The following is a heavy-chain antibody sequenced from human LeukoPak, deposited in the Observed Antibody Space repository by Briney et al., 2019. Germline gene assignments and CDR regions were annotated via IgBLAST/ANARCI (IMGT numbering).Heavy chain of an antibody. CDR2: ISSSGSTI. J-gene: IGHJ4*02. V-gene: IGHV3-48*03. D-gene: IGHD5-18*01. Sequence: PGGSLRLSCAASGFTFSSYEMNWVRQAPGKGLEWVSYISSSGSTIYYADSVKGRFTISRDNSKNSLYLQMNSLRAEDTALYYCAKDIKGYSYGQGFDYWGQGTLVTVSS. CDR1: GFTFSSYE. CDR3: AKDIKGYSYGQGFDY.